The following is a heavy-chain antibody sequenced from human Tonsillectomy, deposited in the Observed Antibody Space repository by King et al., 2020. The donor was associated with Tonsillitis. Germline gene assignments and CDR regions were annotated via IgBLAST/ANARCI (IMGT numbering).Heavy chain of an antibody. D-gene: IGHD3-16*01. CDR1: GYSFTHSW. CDR3: VRTSLGVWFDP. V-gene: IGHV5-51*01. J-gene: IGHJ5*02. CDR2: IYIGDSDA. Sequence: LQLVESGAEVKKPGESLKISCKGSGYSFTHSWIGWVRQMPGKGLEWMGIIYIGDSDARYSPSFQGHVTISADKSISTAYLQWSSLKASDTAMYYCVRTSLGVWFDPWGQGTLVTVSS.